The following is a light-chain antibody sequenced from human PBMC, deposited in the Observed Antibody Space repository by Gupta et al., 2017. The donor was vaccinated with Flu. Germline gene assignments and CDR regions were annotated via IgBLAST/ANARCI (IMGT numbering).Light chain of an antibody. J-gene: IGKJ4*01. Sequence: DIQMTQSPSSLSAFVGDTVIITCRASQDINRWLAWYQQRPEEAPKPLIFVASDLPSGIPSRFSGTGSGTHFTLTINNLQPEDFATYYCQQYETDPLTFGGGTKVEIK. CDR3: QQYETDPLT. CDR1: QDINRW. CDR2: VAS. V-gene: IGKV1D-16*01.